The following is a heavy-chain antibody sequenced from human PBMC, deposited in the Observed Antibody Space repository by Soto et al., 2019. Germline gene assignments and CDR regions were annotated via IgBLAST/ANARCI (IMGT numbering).Heavy chain of an antibody. V-gene: IGHV1-2*02. CDR3: TRVAGHKNARFDT. CDR1: GYSFTKYH. D-gene: IGHD1-1*01. J-gene: IGHJ4*02. CDR2: INPGSGVT. Sequence: ASVKVSCKASGYSFTKYHMHWVRQAPGQGLEWMGWINPGSGVTNQAQKFQGRVTMTRDTSITTTYMELNSLTSDDTAVYYCTRVAGHKNARFDTWGQGALVTVSS.